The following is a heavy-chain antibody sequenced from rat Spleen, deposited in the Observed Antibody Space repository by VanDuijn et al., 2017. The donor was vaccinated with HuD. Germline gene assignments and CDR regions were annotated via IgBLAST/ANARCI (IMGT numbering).Heavy chain of an antibody. V-gene: IGHV5S13*01. Sequence: EVQLVESGGGLVQPGRSMKLSCAASGFTFSNHDMAWVRQAPTKGLEWIASISPTGGSTYYRDSVKGRFTISRDNAKNIQYLQMESLGPEDTATYHCARLGTEGIGNWFTYWGQGTLVTVSS. CDR1: GFTFSNHD. J-gene: IGHJ3*01. CDR2: ISPTGGST. D-gene: IGHD1-11*01. CDR3: ARLGTEGIGNWFTY.